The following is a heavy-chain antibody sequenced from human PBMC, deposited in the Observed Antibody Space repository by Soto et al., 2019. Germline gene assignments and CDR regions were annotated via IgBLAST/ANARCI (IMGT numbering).Heavy chain of an antibody. Sequence: ASVKVSCKVSGYTLTEFSMHWVRQATGKGLEWMGGFDPEDGETIYAQKFQGRVTMTEDTSTDTAYMELSSLRSEDTAVYYCATDFSAAMAYDYWGQGTLVTVSS. J-gene: IGHJ4*02. V-gene: IGHV1-24*01. CDR3: ATDFSAAMAYDY. CDR2: FDPEDGET. CDR1: GYTLTEFS. D-gene: IGHD5-18*01.